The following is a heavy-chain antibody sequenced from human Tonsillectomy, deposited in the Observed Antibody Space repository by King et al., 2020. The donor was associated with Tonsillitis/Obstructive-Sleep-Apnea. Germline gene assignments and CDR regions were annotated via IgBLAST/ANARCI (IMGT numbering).Heavy chain of an antibody. J-gene: IGHJ6*03. V-gene: IGHV4-39*01. CDR2: IYYSGST. CDR1: GGSISSSSYY. CDR3: ARPHYYYYYMDV. Sequence: QLQESGPGLVKPSETLSLTCTVSGGSISSSSYYWGWIRQPPGKGLEWIGSIYYSGSTYYNPSLKSRVTISVDTSKNQFSLKLSSVTAADTAAYYCARPHYYYYYMDVWGKGTTVTVSS.